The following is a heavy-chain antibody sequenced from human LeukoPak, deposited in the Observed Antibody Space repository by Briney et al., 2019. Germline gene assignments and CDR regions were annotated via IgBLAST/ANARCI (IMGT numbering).Heavy chain of an antibody. CDR2: INWNGGST. D-gene: IGHD6-13*01. CDR1: GFTFDDYG. Sequence: GGSLRLSCAASGFTFDDYGMSWVRQAPGKGLEWVSGINWNGGSTGYADSVKGRFTISRDNAKNSLYLQMNSLRAGDTALYYCARGIEGIAAAGPAEYFQHWGQGTLVTVSS. CDR3: ARGIEGIAAAGPAEYFQH. J-gene: IGHJ1*01. V-gene: IGHV3-20*04.